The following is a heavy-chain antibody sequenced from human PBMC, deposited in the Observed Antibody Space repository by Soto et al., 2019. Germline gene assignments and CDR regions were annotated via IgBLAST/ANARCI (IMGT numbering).Heavy chain of an antibody. CDR1: GGTFSTYA. Sequence: QVQLVQSGAEVKKPGSSVKVSCKSSGGTFSTYAISWVRQAPGQGLEWMGGIIPIFSTANYAQKFQGRVTITADASTTTAYVELISLRSEDTAVYYCARDEMVVATGSRTWHYYYGMDVWGQGTTVTVSS. V-gene: IGHV1-69*12. J-gene: IGHJ6*02. CDR2: IIPIFSTA. CDR3: ARDEMVVATGSRTWHYYYGMDV. D-gene: IGHD2-15*01.